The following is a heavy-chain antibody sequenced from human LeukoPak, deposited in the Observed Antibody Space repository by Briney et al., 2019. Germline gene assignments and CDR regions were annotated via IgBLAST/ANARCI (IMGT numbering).Heavy chain of an antibody. D-gene: IGHD4-17*01. J-gene: IGHJ4*02. CDR1: GYTFTIYG. Sequence: ASVKVSCKAFGYTFTIYGISWVRQAPGQGLEWMGWISAYNGNTNYAQKLQGRVTMTTDTSTSTAYMELRSLRSDDTAVYYCARDLADYGDYGDFDYWGQGTLVTVSS. CDR2: ISAYNGNT. CDR3: ARDLADYGDYGDFDY. V-gene: IGHV1-18*01.